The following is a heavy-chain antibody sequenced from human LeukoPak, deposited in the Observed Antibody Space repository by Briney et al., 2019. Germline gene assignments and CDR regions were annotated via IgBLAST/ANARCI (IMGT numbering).Heavy chain of an antibody. V-gene: IGHV3-30*04. CDR3: ARDRPFVVVVAATGIGYYYYMDV. J-gene: IGHJ6*03. CDR1: GFTFSSYA. Sequence: PGGSLILSCAASGFTFSSYAMHWVRQAPGKGLEWVAVISYDGSNKYYADSVKGRFTISRDNSKNTMYLQMNSLRAEDTAVYYCARDRPFVVVVAATGIGYYYYMDVWGKGTTVTVSS. CDR2: ISYDGSNK. D-gene: IGHD2-15*01.